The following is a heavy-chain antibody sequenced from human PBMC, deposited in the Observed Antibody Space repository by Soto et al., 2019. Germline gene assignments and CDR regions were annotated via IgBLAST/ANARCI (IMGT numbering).Heavy chain of an antibody. Sequence: ASVKVSCKASGRTFSSYAISWVRQAPGEGLEWMGGIIPIFGTANYAQKFQGRVTITADESTSTAYMELSSLRSVDTFVYYCATYYYYYYGMDVWGQGTTVTVSS. CDR2: IIPIFGTA. J-gene: IGHJ6*02. CDR1: GRTFSSYA. V-gene: IGHV1-69*13. CDR3: ATYYYYYYGMDV.